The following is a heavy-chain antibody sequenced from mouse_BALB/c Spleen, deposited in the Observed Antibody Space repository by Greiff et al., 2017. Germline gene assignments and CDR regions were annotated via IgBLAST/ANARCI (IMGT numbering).Heavy chain of an antibody. V-gene: IGHV2-4-1*01. CDR3: ARKGELRRDYYAMDY. CDR1: GFSLTSYG. D-gene: IGHD2-12*01. CDR2: IWSGGST. Sequence: QVHVKQSGPGLVQPSQSLSITCTVSGFSLTSYGVHWVRQSPGKGLEWLGVIWSGGSTDYNAAFISRLSISKDNSKSQVFFKMNSLQADDTAIYYCARKGELRRDYYAMDYWGQGTSVTVSS. J-gene: IGHJ4*01.